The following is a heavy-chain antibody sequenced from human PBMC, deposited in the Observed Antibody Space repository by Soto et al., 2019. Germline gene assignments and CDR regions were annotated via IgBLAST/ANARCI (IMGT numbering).Heavy chain of an antibody. Sequence: SETLSLTCTVSGGSVNSDSYYWSWIRQPPGRGLEWIGYMFHTGSASYNPSLKSRVTISVDTPRNQFSLRLSSVTAADTAVYYCAREFSNSPEAFDSWGQGSLVTVSS. CDR3: AREFSNSPEAFDS. J-gene: IGHJ4*02. V-gene: IGHV4-61*01. CDR2: MFHTGSA. CDR1: GGSVNSDSYY. D-gene: IGHD6-6*01.